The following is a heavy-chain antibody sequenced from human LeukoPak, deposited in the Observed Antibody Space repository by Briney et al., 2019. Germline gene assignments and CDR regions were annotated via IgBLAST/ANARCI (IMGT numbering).Heavy chain of an antibody. Sequence: ASVKVSCKVSGYTLTELSMHWVRQAPGKGLEWMGGFDPEDGETIYAQKFQGRVTMTEDTSTDTAYMELSSLRSEDTAVYYCARVYYDSSGYLRPWGAFDIWGQGTMVTVSS. CDR3: ARVYYDSSGYLRPWGAFDI. CDR1: GYTLTELS. V-gene: IGHV1-24*01. D-gene: IGHD3-22*01. J-gene: IGHJ3*02. CDR2: FDPEDGET.